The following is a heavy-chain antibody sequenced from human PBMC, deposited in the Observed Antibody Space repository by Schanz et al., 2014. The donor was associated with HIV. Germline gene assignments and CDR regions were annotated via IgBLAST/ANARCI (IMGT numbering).Heavy chain of an antibody. CDR3: AKDRNHYDSRYRGKGNYYYYYGMDV. Sequence: QVQLVESGGGVVQPGRSLRLSCAASGFTFDSYGIHWVRQAPGKGLEWVAVISYDGSNKKYADSVKGRVTISRDNSKNTLYLQMKSLRPEDTAVYYCAKDRNHYDSRYRGKGNYYYYYGMDVWGQGTTVTVS. CDR2: ISYDGSNK. J-gene: IGHJ6*02. CDR1: GFTFDSYG. D-gene: IGHD3-22*01. V-gene: IGHV3-30*18.